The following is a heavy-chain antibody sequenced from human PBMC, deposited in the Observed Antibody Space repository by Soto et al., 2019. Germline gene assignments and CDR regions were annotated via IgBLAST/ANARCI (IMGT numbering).Heavy chain of an antibody. D-gene: IGHD2-2*01. CDR3: ARDRQYQLIGDCYYYGMDV. J-gene: IGHJ6*02. CDR1: GGSISSGDYY. CDR2: IYYSGST. Sequence: SETLSLTCTVSGGSISSGDYYWSWIRQPPGKGLEWIGYIYYSGSTYYNPSLKSRVTISVDTSKNQFSLKLSSVTAADTAVYYCARDRQYQLIGDCYYYGMDVWGQGTTVTVSS. V-gene: IGHV4-30-4*01.